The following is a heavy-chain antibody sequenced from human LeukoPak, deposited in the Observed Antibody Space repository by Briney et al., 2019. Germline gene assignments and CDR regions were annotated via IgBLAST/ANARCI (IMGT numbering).Heavy chain of an antibody. D-gene: IGHD3-3*01. CDR1: GGSFSGYY. Sequence: SETLSLTCAVYGGSFSGYYWSWIRQPPGKGLEWIGYIYYSGSTNYNPSLKSRVTISVDTSKNQFSLKLSSVTAADTAVYYCARGLRIFGVVISYYYYSMDVWGQGTTVTVSS. CDR3: ARGLRIFGVVISYYYYSMDV. CDR2: IYYSGST. J-gene: IGHJ6*02. V-gene: IGHV4-59*12.